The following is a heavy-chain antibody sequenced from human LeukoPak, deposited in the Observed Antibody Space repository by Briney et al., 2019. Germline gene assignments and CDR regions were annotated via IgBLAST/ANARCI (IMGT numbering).Heavy chain of an antibody. V-gene: IGHV3-15*01. Sequence: PGGSLRLSCAASGFTFSNGWMSWVRQAPGKGLEWVGRIKSKSERWTTDYAAPVKGRFTISRDGSTNTVYLHMNSLKTEDTAVYFCTSNLYCSTSSCYTLDNWGQGTLVAVSP. CDR1: GFTFSNGW. CDR2: IKSKSERWTT. CDR3: TSNLYCSTSSCYTLDN. J-gene: IGHJ4*02. D-gene: IGHD2-2*02.